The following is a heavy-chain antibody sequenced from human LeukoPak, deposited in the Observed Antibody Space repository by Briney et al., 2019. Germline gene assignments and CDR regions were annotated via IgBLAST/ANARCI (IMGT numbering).Heavy chain of an antibody. J-gene: IGHJ4*02. Sequence: SETLSLTCAVYGGSFSGYYWSWIRQPPGKGLEWIGSIYTTGDTRYNPSLKSRVTISVDTSKNQFSLKLSSVTAADTAVYYCARATPVGGVRFDYWGQGTLVTVSS. CDR3: ARATPVGGVRFDY. CDR2: IYTTGDT. D-gene: IGHD3-16*01. V-gene: IGHV4-4*09. CDR1: GGSFSGYY.